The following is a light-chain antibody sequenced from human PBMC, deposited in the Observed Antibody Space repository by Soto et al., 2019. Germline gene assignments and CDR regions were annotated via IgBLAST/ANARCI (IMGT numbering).Light chain of an antibody. V-gene: IGKV3-15*01. J-gene: IGKJ2*01. Sequence: EIVMTQPPATLSVSPGERATLSCRASQSVSSNLAWYQQKPGQAPRLLIYGASTRATGIPARFSGSGSGTEFTRPISSLQSEDFAVDYCQQYNNWPRTFGQGTKLEIK. CDR2: GAS. CDR3: QQYNNWPRT. CDR1: QSVSSN.